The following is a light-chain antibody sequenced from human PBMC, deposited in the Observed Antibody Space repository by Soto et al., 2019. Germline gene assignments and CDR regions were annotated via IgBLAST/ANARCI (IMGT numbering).Light chain of an antibody. J-gene: IGLJ1*01. Sequence: QSVLTQPASVSGSPGQSITISCTGTSSDVGGYNSVSWYQHHPGKATKLMIYDVSNRFSGVSSRFSGSKSDNTASLTISGLQVEDEADYYCKSYTSRSTYVFGTGTKITVL. CDR1: SSDVGGYNS. V-gene: IGLV2-14*03. CDR3: KSYTSRSTYV. CDR2: DVS.